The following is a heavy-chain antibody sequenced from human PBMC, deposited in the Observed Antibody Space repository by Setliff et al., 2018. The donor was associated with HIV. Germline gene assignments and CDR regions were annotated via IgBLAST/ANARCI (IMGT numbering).Heavy chain of an antibody. CDR1: GGSISSYC. V-gene: IGHV4-4*09. CDR3: ASSSGWYGAAQFDP. CDR2: IFASGSS. Sequence: PSETLSLTCTVSGGSISSYCWNWIRQPPGKGLEWIGYIFASGSSLYNPSLQSRVSISLDTSKNQFSLKLSSLTAADTAVYYCASSSGWYGAAQFDPWGQGTRVTVSS. J-gene: IGHJ5*02. D-gene: IGHD6-19*01.